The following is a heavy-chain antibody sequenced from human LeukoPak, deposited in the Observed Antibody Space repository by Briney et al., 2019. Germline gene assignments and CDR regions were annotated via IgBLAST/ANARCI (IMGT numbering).Heavy chain of an antibody. CDR3: VKDKSSGGSGWYFDH. Sequence: TGGSLRLSCAASGFTFADYAMHWVRQAPGKGLEWVSLISWSGGSTNYADSVKGRFTISRHHSKNSLYLEMSSLRTEDSAFYYCVKDKSSGGSGWYFDHWGQGTLVTVSS. V-gene: IGHV3-43D*04. CDR2: ISWSGGST. J-gene: IGHJ4*02. D-gene: IGHD6-19*01. CDR1: GFTFADYA.